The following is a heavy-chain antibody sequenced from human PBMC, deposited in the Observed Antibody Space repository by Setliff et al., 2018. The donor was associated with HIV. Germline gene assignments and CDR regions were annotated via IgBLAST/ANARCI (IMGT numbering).Heavy chain of an antibody. J-gene: IGHJ6*03. CDR3: ARGTSGTYYYLYYYYMDV. CDR1: GFTFSSYW. D-gene: IGHD1-1*01. CDR2: INGDGTYT. Sequence: GGSLRLSCAASGFTFSSYWMHWVRQAPGKGLEWVSRINGDGTYTSYADSVKGRFTISRDNAKNTLYLQMNSLRAEDTAVYYCARGTSGTYYYLYYYYMDVWGKGTTVTVSS. V-gene: IGHV3-74*01.